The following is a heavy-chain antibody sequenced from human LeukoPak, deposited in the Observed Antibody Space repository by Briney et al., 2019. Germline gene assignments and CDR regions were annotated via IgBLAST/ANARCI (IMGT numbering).Heavy chain of an antibody. Sequence: PSETLSLTCTVSGGSISSSSYYWGWIRQPPGKGLEWIGSIYYSGSTYYNPSLKSRVTISVDTSKNQFSLKLSSVTAADTAVYYCARLRVATTIYPPFDYWGQGTLVTVSS. D-gene: IGHD5-12*01. V-gene: IGHV4-39*01. CDR2: IYYSGST. J-gene: IGHJ4*02. CDR3: ARLRVATTIYPPFDY. CDR1: GGSISSSSYY.